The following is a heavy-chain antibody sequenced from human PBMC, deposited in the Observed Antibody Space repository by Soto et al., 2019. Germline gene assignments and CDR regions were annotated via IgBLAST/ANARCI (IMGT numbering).Heavy chain of an antibody. CDR3: AREVGAPSGWPDP. J-gene: IGHJ5*02. CDR1: GFTFTNYA. V-gene: IGHV3-23*01. D-gene: IGHD1-26*01. Sequence: GGSLRLSCAASGFTFTNYAMTWVRQTPGKGLEWVSGISASGGLKYYADSVRGRFTVSRDNSKNILYLQMDNLRDEDTALYYCAREVGAPSGWPDPRGQAPQVTVSS. CDR2: ISASGGLK.